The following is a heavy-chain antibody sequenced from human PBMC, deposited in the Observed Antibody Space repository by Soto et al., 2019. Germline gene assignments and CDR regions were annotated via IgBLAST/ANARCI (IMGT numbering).Heavy chain of an antibody. D-gene: IGHD6-13*01. V-gene: IGHV1-69*01. CDR3: ERASAAGGGDC. CDR1: GGTFSSYA. Sequence: QVQLVQSGDEVKNPGSSVKVSCKASGGTFSSYAISWVRQAPGQGLEWMGGIIPIFGTANYEEKFQDRVTITADECTSTAYMVLSSLRSEDTAVYSCERASAAGGGDCWGQGTLVTVSS. CDR2: IIPIFGTA. J-gene: IGHJ4*02.